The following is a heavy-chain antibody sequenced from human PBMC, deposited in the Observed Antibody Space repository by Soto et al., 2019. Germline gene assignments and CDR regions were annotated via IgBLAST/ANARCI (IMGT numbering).Heavy chain of an antibody. D-gene: IGHD3-22*01. V-gene: IGHV3-23*01. J-gene: IGHJ4*02. CDR3: VKTTGPFYYDSSGPYYFDY. CDR2: IRGSGSST. CDR1: GFTFSNYA. Sequence: EVQLLESGGGLVQPGGSLRLSCAASGFTFSNYAMSWVRQAPGKGLEWVSAIRGSGSSTYYADSVKGRFTISRDNSRNTLYLQMNSLRAEDTALYYCVKTTGPFYYDSSGPYYFDYWGQGTLVTVSS.